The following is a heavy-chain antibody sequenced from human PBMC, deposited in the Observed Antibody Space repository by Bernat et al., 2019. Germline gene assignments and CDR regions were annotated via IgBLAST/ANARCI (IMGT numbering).Heavy chain of an antibody. CDR2: IRSKAYGGTT. CDR3: TRDLGYCSSTSCYASGLYYYYYMDV. V-gene: IGHV3-49*04. J-gene: IGHJ6*03. Sequence: EVQLVESGGGLVQPGRSLRLSCTASGFTFGDYAMSWVRQAPGKGLEWVGFIRSKAYGGTTEYAASVKGRFTISRDDSKSIAYLQMNSLKTEDTAVYYCTRDLGYCSSTSCYASGLYYYYYMDVWGKGTTVTVSS. CDR1: GFTFGDYA. D-gene: IGHD2-2*01.